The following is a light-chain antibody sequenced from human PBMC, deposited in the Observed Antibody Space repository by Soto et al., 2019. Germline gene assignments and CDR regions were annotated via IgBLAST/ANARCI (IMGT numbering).Light chain of an antibody. CDR2: GAS. CDR1: QSVSSSY. J-gene: IGKJ5*01. CDR3: QQYGSSRDT. V-gene: IGKV3-20*01. Sequence: EIVLTQSPCTVSLSPGERATLSCRASQSVSSSYLAWYQQKPGQAPRLLIYGASSRATGIPDRFSGSGSGTDFTLTISRLEPEDFAVYYCQQYGSSRDTFGQGTRLEI.